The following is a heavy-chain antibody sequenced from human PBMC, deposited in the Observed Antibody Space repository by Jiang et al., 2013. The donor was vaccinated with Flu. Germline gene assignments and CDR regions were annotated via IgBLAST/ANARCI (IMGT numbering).Heavy chain of an antibody. J-gene: IGHJ5*02. CDR1: GGSFSGYY. CDR2: INHSGST. Sequence: LLKPSETLSLTCAVYGGSFSGYYWSWIRQPPGKGLEWIGEINHSGSTNYNPSLKSRVTISVDTSKNQFSLKLSSVTAADTAVYYCAHLGGVAPDLAARSWFDPWGQGTLVTVSS. D-gene: IGHD3-16*01. V-gene: IGHV4-34*01. CDR3: AHLGGVAPDLAARSWFDP.